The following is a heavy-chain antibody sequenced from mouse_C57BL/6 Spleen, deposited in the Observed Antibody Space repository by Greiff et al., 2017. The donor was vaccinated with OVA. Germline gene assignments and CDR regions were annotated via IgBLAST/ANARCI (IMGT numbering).Heavy chain of an antibody. CDR3: ARGMHYDYDGLFAY. D-gene: IGHD2-4*01. CDR1: GYAFSSSW. Sequence: VKLVESGPELVKPGASVKISCKASGYAFSSSWMNWVKQRPGKGLEWIGRIYPGDGDTNYNGKFKGKATLTADKSSSSAYMQLSSLTSEDSAVYFCARGMHYDYDGLFAYWGQGTLVTVSA. V-gene: IGHV1-82*01. CDR2: IYPGDGDT. J-gene: IGHJ3*01.